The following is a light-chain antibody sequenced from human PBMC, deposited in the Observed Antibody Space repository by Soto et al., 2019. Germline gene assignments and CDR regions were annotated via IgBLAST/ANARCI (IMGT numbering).Light chain of an antibody. V-gene: IGLV1-40*01. CDR3: QSYDSSLSGYV. CDR2: GNS. CDR1: SSNIGAGYD. Sequence: QAVVTQPPSVSGAPGQRVTISCTGSSSNIGAGYDVHWYQQLPGTAPKLLIYGNSNRHSGVPDRFSGSKSGTSASLAITGLQAEDEADYYCQSYDSSLSGYVFGTGTKLTVL. J-gene: IGLJ1*01.